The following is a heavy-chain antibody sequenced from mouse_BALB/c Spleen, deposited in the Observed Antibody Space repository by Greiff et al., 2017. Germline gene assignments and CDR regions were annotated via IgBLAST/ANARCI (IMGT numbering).Heavy chain of an antibody. CDR3: ARGQLEGLAY. Sequence: EVKLMESGGGLVKPGGSLKLSCAASGFTFSSYAMSWVRQSPEKRLEWVAEISSGGSYTYYPDTVTGRFTISRDNAKNTLYLEMSSLRSEDTAMYYCARGQLEGLAYWGQGTLVTVSA. J-gene: IGHJ3*01. CDR1: GFTFSSYA. CDR2: ISSGGSYT. V-gene: IGHV5-9-4*01.